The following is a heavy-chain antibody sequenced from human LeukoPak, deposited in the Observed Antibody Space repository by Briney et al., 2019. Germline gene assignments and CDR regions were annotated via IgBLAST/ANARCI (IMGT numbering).Heavy chain of an antibody. CDR3: ARDTLSIAAAGTYYYYYYGMDV. CDR1: GGSISIGGYY. V-gene: IGHV4-31*03. CDR2: IYYIGST. D-gene: IGHD6-13*01. Sequence: SQTLSLTCSVSGGSISIGGYYCSWIRQHPGKGLGWIGYIYYIGSTYYNPSLKSRVTISVDTSKNQFSLKLSSVTAADTALYYCARDTLSIAAAGTYYYYYYGMDVWGQGTTVTVSS. J-gene: IGHJ6*02.